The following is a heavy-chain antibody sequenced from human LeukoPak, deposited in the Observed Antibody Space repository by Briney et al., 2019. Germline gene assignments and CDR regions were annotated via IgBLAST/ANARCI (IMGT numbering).Heavy chain of an antibody. Sequence: ASVKVSCKASGYTFTSYGISWVRQAPGQGLEWMGWISAYNGNTNYAQKLQGRATMTTDTSTSTAYMELRSLRSDDTAVYYCARTIPSYYYDSSGFSIFDYWGQGTLVTVSS. J-gene: IGHJ4*02. D-gene: IGHD3-22*01. CDR1: GYTFTSYG. CDR3: ARTIPSYYYDSSGFSIFDY. V-gene: IGHV1-18*01. CDR2: ISAYNGNT.